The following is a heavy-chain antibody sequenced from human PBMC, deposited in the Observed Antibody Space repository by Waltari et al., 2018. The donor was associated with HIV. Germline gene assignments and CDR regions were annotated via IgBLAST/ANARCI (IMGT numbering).Heavy chain of an antibody. J-gene: IGHJ6*02. D-gene: IGHD1-26*01. Sequence: QVQLIQSGAEVKKPGASVKVSCKVFGYTLTELSIHWVRQAPGKGLEWMGGFDPEDDETIYAQKFQGRVTMTEDTSTDSAYMELSSLTSEDTAVYYCATGGGTTSIQLYDLDVWGQGPRSPSP. CDR3: ATGGGTTSIQLYDLDV. V-gene: IGHV1-24*01. CDR1: GYTLTELS. CDR2: FDPEDDET.